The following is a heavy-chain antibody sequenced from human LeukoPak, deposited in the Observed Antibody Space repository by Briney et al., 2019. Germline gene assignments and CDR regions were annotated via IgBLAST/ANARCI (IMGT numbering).Heavy chain of an antibody. J-gene: IGHJ4*02. CDR1: GFTFSSYS. CDR3: ARGYYDSSGYYYADY. V-gene: IGHV3-48*01. D-gene: IGHD3-22*01. CDR2: ISGSSSTI. Sequence: GGSLRLSCAASGFTFSSYSFNWVRQAPGKGLEWVSYISGSSSTIYYADSVKGRFTISRDNAKNSLYLQMNSLRAEDTAVYYCARGYYDSSGYYYADYWGQGTLVTVSS.